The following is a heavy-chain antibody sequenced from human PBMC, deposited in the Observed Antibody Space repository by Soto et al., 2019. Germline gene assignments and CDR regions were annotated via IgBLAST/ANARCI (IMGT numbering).Heavy chain of an antibody. Sequence: QVQLQESGPGLVKPSQTLSLTCTVSVGSISSGGYYWSWIRQHPGKGLEWIGYIYYSGSTYYNPPLKGRVTTSVDTAKNQFSLKLSSVTAADTAVYYCARGPRFNHALEALDYWGQGTLVTVSS. CDR2: IYYSGST. V-gene: IGHV4-31*03. CDR1: VGSISSGGYY. CDR3: ARGPRFNHALEALDY. J-gene: IGHJ4*02.